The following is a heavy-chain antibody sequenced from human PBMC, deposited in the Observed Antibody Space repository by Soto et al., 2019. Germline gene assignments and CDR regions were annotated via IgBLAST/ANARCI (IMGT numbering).Heavy chain of an antibody. CDR3: ARVLRYCSGGSCLDP. D-gene: IGHD2-15*01. Sequence: AASVKVSCKASGYTFTSYAMHWVRQAPGQRLEWMGWINAGNGNTKYSQKFQGRVTITRDTSASTAYMELSSLRSEDTAVYYCARVLRYCSGGSCLDPWGQGTLVTVSS. CDR1: GYTFTSYA. V-gene: IGHV1-3*01. J-gene: IGHJ5*02. CDR2: INAGNGNT.